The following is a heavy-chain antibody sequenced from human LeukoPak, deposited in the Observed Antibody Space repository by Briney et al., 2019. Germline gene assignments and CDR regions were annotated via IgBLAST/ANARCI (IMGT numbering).Heavy chain of an antibody. CDR2: ISSSGSTI. CDR3: ARVGWFGELWEYYFDY. V-gene: IGHV3-48*03. J-gene: IGHJ4*02. D-gene: IGHD3-10*01. Sequence: GGSLRLSCAASGYSFSSYEMNWVRQAPAGRLEWGSYISSSGSTIYYAHSVKGRFTISRDNAKNSLYLQMNSLRAEDTAVYYCARVGWFGELWEYYFDYWGQGTLVTVSS. CDR1: GYSFSSYE.